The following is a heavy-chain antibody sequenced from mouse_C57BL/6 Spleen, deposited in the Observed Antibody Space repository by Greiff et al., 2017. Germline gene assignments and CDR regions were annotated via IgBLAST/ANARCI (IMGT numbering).Heavy chain of an antibody. D-gene: IGHD1-1*02. J-gene: IGHJ2*01. CDR3: ARRNYGGYYFDY. Sequence: EVKLVESGGDLVKPGGSLKLSCAASGFTFSSYGMSWVRQTPDKRLEWVATISSGGSYTYYPDSVKGRFTISRDNAKNTLYLQMSSLKSEDTAMYYCARRNYGGYYFDYWGQGTTLTVSS. V-gene: IGHV5-6*02. CDR2: ISSGGSYT. CDR1: GFTFSSYG.